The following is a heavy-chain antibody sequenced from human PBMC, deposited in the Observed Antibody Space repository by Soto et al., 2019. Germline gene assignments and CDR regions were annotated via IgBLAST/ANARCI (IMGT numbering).Heavy chain of an antibody. Sequence: GGSLRVSWAASGFTFSSYAMHWVRQAPGKGLEWVAVISYDGSNKYYADSVKGRFTISRDNSKNTLYLQMNSLRAEDTAVYYCARDQLYYNDISGRPLNAFDVWGQGTMVTVSS. V-gene: IGHV3-30-3*01. J-gene: IGHJ3*01. CDR3: ARDQLYYNDISGRPLNAFDV. D-gene: IGHD3-22*01. CDR2: ISYDGSNK. CDR1: GFTFSSYA.